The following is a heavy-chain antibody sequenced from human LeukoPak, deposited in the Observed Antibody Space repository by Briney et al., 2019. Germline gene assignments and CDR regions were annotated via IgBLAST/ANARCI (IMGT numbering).Heavy chain of an antibody. CDR3: ARAAPYGSGRNWFDP. V-gene: IGHV4-30-4*01. CDR2: IYNSGSI. D-gene: IGHD3-10*01. Sequence: SETLSLTCTVSGGSVSSGANYWSWIRQHPGKGLEWIGDIYNSGSIYANPSLESRVAISVDTSRNQFSLNLNSLTAADTAVYYCARAAPYGSGRNWFDPWGQGTLVTVSS. CDR1: GGSVSSGANY. J-gene: IGHJ5*02.